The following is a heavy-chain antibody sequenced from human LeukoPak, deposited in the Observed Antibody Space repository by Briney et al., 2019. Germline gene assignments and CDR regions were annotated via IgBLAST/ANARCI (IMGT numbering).Heavy chain of an antibody. Sequence: SGPTLVNPTQTLTLTCSFSGFSLSTSGVGVGWIRQPPGKALEWLALIYWNDDRRYSPSLKSRLTITKDTSKNQVLLTMTNMDPVDTATYYCAHSQGTAADGRYGYWGQGTLVTVSS. V-gene: IGHV2-5*01. CDR1: GFSLSTSGVG. D-gene: IGHD6-13*01. CDR3: AHSQGTAADGRYGY. J-gene: IGHJ4*02. CDR2: IYWNDDR.